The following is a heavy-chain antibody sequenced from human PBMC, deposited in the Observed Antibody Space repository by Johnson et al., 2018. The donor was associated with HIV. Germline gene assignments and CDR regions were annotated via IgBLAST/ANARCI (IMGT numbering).Heavy chain of an antibody. CDR3: ARVGKWEMGGAFDI. D-gene: IGHD1-26*01. CDR1: GFSFSSYG. Sequence: VQLVESGGDLVQPGGSLRLSCAASGFSFSSYGVHWVRQAPGKGLEYVSSISSSGSTIYYADSVKGRFTISRDNAKNSLYLQMNSLRAEDTAVYYCARVGKWEMGGAFDIWGQGTMVTVSS. V-gene: IGHV3-48*03. J-gene: IGHJ3*02. CDR2: ISSSGSTI.